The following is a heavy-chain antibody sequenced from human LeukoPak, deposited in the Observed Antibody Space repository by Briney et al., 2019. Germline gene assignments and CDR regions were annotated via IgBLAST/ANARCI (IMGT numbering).Heavy chain of an antibody. V-gene: IGHV1-2*06. D-gene: IGHD3-10*01. J-gene: IGHJ4*02. CDR3: ARDPCGSGSYTDGDH. CDR2: INPNSGGT. Sequence: AASVKVSCKASGYTFTGYYMHWVRQAPGQGLEWMGRINPNSGGTNYAQKFQGRVTMTRDTSISTAYMELSRLRSDDTAVYYCARDPCGSGSYTDGDHWGQGTLVTVSS. CDR1: GYTFTGYY.